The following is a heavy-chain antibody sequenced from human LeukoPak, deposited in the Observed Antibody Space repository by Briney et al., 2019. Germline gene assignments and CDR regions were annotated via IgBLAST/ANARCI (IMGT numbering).Heavy chain of an antibody. D-gene: IGHD1-26*01. Sequence: PSETLSLTCTVSGYSISNAYYWGWIRQPPGKGLEWIGSLYHSGNTYYSPSLKSRVTTSVDTSKNRFSLKLTSVTAADTAVYYCARELHSGSYYFDYWGQGTLVTVSS. CDR2: LYHSGNT. CDR3: ARELHSGSYYFDY. J-gene: IGHJ4*02. V-gene: IGHV4-38-2*02. CDR1: GYSISNAYY.